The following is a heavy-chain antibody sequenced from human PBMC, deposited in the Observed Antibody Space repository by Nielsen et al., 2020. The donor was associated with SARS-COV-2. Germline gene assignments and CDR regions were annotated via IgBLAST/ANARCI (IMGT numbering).Heavy chain of an antibody. J-gene: IGHJ6*02. Sequence: ASVKVSCKASGYTFTSYAMHWVRQAPGQRLEWMGWINAGNGNTKYSQKFQGRVTITRDTSASTAYMELSSLRSEDTAVYYCASTLYDYVSYYYYGMDVWGQGTTVTVSS. CDR1: GYTFTSYA. V-gene: IGHV1-3*01. D-gene: IGHD3-16*01. CDR2: INAGNGNT. CDR3: ASTLYDYVSYYYYGMDV.